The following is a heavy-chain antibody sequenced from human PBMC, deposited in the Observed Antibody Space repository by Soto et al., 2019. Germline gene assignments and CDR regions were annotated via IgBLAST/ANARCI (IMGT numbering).Heavy chain of an antibody. CDR2: IYSGGST. V-gene: IGHV3-53*01. D-gene: IGHD3-22*01. Sequence: EVQLVESGGGLIQPGGSLRLSCAASGFTVSRNYMSWVRQAPGKGLEWVSVIYSGGSTYYADSVKGRFTISRDNSKNTLYLQMNSPRAEDTAVYYCARNYDSTAGGAFDIWGQGTMVTVSS. J-gene: IGHJ3*02. CDR1: GFTVSRNY. CDR3: ARNYDSTAGGAFDI.